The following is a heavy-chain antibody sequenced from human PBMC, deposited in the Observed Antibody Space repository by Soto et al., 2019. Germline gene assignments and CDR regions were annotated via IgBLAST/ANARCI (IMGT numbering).Heavy chain of an antibody. V-gene: IGHV1-18*04. J-gene: IGHJ5*02. CDR3: ARDLRYVYNFGAWFDP. CDR2: ISTYNGLT. Sequence: QVRLLQSAPEVKKPGASVTVSCKASGYTFTNYGLNWLRQAPGQGPQWMGRISTYNGLTNYAKKSQGRITMTTDASTNLVSMELRSLTSNDTAVYYCARDLRYVYNFGAWFDPWGQGTLVTVSS. D-gene: IGHD3-16*01. CDR1: GYTFTNYG.